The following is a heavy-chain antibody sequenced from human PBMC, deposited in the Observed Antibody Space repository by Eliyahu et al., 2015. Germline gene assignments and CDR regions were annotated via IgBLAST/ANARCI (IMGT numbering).Heavy chain of an antibody. J-gene: IGHJ4*02. V-gene: IGHV3-64D*06. Sequence: EVQLVESGGGXVQPGGSLXLSXSASGFXFXGYAMHWVRQAXGKGLEYVSAVSSNGGSTYYADSVKGRFTISRDNSKNRLYLQMSSLRTEDTAVYYCVKDGWYSSSWGSDYWGQGTLVTVSS. CDR1: GFXFXGYA. D-gene: IGHD6-13*01. CDR3: VKDGWYSSSWGSDY. CDR2: VSSNGGST.